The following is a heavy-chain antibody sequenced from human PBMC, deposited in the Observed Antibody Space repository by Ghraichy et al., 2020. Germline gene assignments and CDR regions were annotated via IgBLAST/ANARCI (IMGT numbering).Heavy chain of an antibody. Sequence: SVKVSCKASGCTFSSYAISWVRQAPGQGLEWMGGIISIFGSANYAQKFQGRVTITADKSTSTAYMELSSLRSEDTAVYYCARGQSSSSGYYFDYWGQGTLVTVSS. CDR2: IISIFGSA. J-gene: IGHJ4*02. CDR1: GCTFSSYA. D-gene: IGHD6-6*01. CDR3: ARGQSSSSGYYFDY. V-gene: IGHV1-69*06.